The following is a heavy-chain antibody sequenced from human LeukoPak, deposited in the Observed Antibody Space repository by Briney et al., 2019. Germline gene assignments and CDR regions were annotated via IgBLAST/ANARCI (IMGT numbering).Heavy chain of an antibody. Sequence: AGGSLRLSCAASGFTFDDYTMHWVRQAPGKGLEWVSAISGSGDNTYYADSVKGRFTVSRDNSKNTLYVQMNGLRAEDTAVYYCAELGITMIGGVWGKGTTVTISS. V-gene: IGHV3-23*01. CDR1: GFTFDDYT. D-gene: IGHD3-10*02. CDR3: AELGITMIGGV. CDR2: ISGSGDNT. J-gene: IGHJ6*04.